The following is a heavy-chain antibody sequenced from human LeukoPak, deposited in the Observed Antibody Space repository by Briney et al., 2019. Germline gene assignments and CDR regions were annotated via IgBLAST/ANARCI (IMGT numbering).Heavy chain of an antibody. CDR3: ARGAAGYSYGNQAYDY. Sequence: SETLSLTCTVSGGSINSYYWSWIRQPPGKGLEWIGYIYYSGTTNYNPFLKSRVTISIDTSKNQFSLKLSSVTAADTAVYHCARGAAGYSYGNQAYDYWGQGTLVTVSS. V-gene: IGHV4-59*01. J-gene: IGHJ4*02. CDR1: GGSINSYY. D-gene: IGHD5-18*01. CDR2: IYYSGTT.